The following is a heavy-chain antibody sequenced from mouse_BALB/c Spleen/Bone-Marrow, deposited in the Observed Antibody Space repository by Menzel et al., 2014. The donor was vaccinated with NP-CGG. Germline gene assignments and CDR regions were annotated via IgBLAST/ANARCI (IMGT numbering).Heavy chain of an antibody. CDR2: INPYNDGT. V-gene: IGHV1-14*01. Sequence: EVQLQQSGPELVKPEASVKMSCKASGYTFTSYVMHWVKQTPGQGLGWIGYINPYNDGTKYNEKFKGKATLTSDKSSSTAYMELSSLTSEDSAVYYCARPRQLGLPYYCDYWGQGTTLTVSS. D-gene: IGHD3-2*01. CDR3: ARPRQLGLPYYCDY. J-gene: IGHJ2*01. CDR1: GYTFTSYV.